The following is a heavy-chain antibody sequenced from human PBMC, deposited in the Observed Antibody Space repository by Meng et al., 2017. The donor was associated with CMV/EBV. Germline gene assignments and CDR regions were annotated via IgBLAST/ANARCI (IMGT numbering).Heavy chain of an antibody. V-gene: IGHV3-21*01. Sequence: GESLKISCVASGFTFSSYWMNWVRQAPGKGLEWVSSISSSSSYIYYADSVKGRFTISRDNAKNSLYLQMNSLRAEDTAVYYCARESTIFGVVIPNYYYYGMDVWGQGTTVTVSS. CDR3: ARESTIFGVVIPNYYYYGMDV. D-gene: IGHD3-3*01. J-gene: IGHJ6*02. CDR2: ISSSSSYI. CDR1: GFTFSSYW.